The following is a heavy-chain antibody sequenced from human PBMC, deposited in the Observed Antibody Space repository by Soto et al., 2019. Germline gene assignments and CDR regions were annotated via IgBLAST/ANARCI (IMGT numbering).Heavy chain of an antibody. Sequence: PGESLKISCNGSGYSFTSYWIGWVRQMPGKGLEWMGIIYPGDSDTRYSPSFQGQVTISADKSISTAYLQWSSLKASDTAMYYCARQRYSSGWYYYYWGQGTLVTVSS. D-gene: IGHD6-19*01. CDR1: GYSFTSYW. CDR3: ARQRYSSGWYYYY. CDR2: IYPGDSDT. V-gene: IGHV5-51*01. J-gene: IGHJ4*02.